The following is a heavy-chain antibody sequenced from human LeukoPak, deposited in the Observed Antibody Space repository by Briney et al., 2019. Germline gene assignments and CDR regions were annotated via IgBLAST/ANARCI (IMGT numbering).Heavy chain of an antibody. V-gene: IGHV3-64*01. D-gene: IGHD2-15*01. Sequence: GGSLGLSCAASGFSFSSHVMYWVRQAPGKGLEYVSAISPNGGSTYYANSVKGRFTISRDNSKNTLYLQMGSLRAEDMAVYYCAREDGGYWGQGTLVTVSS. CDR1: GFSFSSHV. CDR2: ISPNGGST. J-gene: IGHJ4*02. CDR3: AREDGGY.